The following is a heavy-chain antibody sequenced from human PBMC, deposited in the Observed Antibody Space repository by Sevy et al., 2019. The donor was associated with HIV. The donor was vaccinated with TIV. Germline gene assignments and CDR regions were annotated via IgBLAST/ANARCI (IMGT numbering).Heavy chain of an antibody. D-gene: IGHD6-13*01. CDR2: INPNSGGT. J-gene: IGHJ4*02. Sequence: ASVKVSCKASGYTFTGYYMHWMRQAPGQGLEWMGWINPNSGGTNYAQKFQGRVTMTRDTSISTAYMELSRLRSDDTAVYYCARSSSSWYGVGYWGQGTLVTVSS. V-gene: IGHV1-2*02. CDR1: GYTFTGYY. CDR3: ARSSSSWYGVGY.